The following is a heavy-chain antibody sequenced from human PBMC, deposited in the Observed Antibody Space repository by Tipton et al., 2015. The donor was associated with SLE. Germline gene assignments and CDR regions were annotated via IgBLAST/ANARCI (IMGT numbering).Heavy chain of an antibody. Sequence: TLSLTCTVSGGSIGSHYWSWIRQPPGKGLEWIGYISYSETTNYNPSLKSRVTISVDTSKNQFSLKLRSVTAADTAVYYCASRRHYYDSSGYYWGAFDIWGQGTMVTVSS. CDR1: GGSIGSHY. D-gene: IGHD3-22*01. V-gene: IGHV4-59*11. J-gene: IGHJ3*02. CDR3: ASRRHYYDSSGYYWGAFDI. CDR2: ISYSETT.